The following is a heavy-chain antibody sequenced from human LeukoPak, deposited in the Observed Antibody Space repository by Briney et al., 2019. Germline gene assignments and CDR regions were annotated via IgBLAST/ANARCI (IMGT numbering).Heavy chain of an antibody. Sequence: PGGSLRLSCAASGFTFSSYGMHWVRQAPGKGLEWVAVIWYDGSNKYYADSVKGRFTISRDNSKNTLYLQMNSLRAEDTAVYYCAKESASSGYYSYYYYGMDVWGQGTTVTVSS. D-gene: IGHD3-22*01. J-gene: IGHJ6*02. V-gene: IGHV3-33*06. CDR1: GFTFSSYG. CDR2: IWYDGSNK. CDR3: AKESASSGYYSYYYYGMDV.